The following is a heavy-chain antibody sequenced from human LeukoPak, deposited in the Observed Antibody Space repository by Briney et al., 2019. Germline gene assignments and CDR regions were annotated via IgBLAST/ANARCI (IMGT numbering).Heavy chain of an antibody. D-gene: IGHD3-9*01. CDR1: GGSISSGGYS. J-gene: IGHJ4*02. V-gene: IGHV4-30-2*01. Sequence: PSETLSLTCAVSGGSISSGGYSWSWIRQPPGKGLEWIGYIYHSGSTYYNPSLKSRVTIPVDRSKNQFSLKLSSVTAADTAVYYCARGDSNRLGRGFDYWGQGTLVTVSS. CDR3: ARGDSNRLGRGFDY. CDR2: IYHSGST.